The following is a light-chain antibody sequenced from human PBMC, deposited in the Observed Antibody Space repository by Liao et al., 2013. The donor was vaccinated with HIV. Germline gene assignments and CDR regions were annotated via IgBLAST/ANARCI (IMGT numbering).Light chain of an antibody. J-gene: IGLJ2*01. Sequence: SYELTQSPSVSVSPGQTASISCSGDKLGDKRASWYQQKPGQSPVLVIYQHTKRPSGIPERFSGSNSGDTATLTISGTQAMDEADYYCQAWDSSTGDVEFGGGTKLTVL. CDR2: QHT. V-gene: IGLV3-1*01. CDR1: KLGDKR. CDR3: QAWDSSTGDVE.